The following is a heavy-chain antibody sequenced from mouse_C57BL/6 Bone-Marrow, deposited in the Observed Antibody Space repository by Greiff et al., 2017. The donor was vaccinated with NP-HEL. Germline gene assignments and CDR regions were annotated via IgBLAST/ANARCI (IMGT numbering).Heavy chain of an antibody. V-gene: IGHV1-15*01. CDR3: TRRGKLCFDY. J-gene: IGHJ2*01. Sequence: VQLQQSGAELVRPGASVTLSCKASGYTFTDYEMHWVKKTPRHGLEWIGAIDPETGGTAYNQKFKGKTILTADKSSSTAYMEIRSLTSEDSAVYYCTRRGKLCFDYWGQGTTLTVSS. CDR2: IDPETGGT. CDR1: GYTFTDYE.